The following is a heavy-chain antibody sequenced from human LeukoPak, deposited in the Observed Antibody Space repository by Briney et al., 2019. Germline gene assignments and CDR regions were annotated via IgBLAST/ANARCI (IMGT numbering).Heavy chain of an antibody. CDR3: ARVEFGEYSSYFDD. CDR1: TFSLSSYW. V-gene: IGHV3-7*01. Sequence: GGSLRLSCTASTFSLSSYWVSWVRQAPGKGLEWVANIKQDGFTKYYVDSVRGRFTISRDSAKNSLSLQMNSLRAEDTAVYYCARVEFGEYSSYFDDWGQGTLVTVSS. D-gene: IGHD3-10*01. CDR2: IKQDGFTK. J-gene: IGHJ4*02.